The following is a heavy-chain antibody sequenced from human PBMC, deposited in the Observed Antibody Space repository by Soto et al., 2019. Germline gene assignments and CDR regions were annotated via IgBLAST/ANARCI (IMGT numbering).Heavy chain of an antibody. CDR3: ARDGEYSSSSGLLSY. CDR1: GYTFTGQY. V-gene: IGHV1-2*02. CDR2: INPSSGGT. D-gene: IGHD6-6*01. Sequence: QVQLMQSGAEVKKPGASVKVSCKASGYTFTGQYIHWVRQAPGQGLEWMGWINPSSGGTHYAQKFQGTVTMTRDTSISTAYMELRSLTSDDTSVYYYARDGEYSSSSGLLSYWGQGTLVTVSS. J-gene: IGHJ4*02.